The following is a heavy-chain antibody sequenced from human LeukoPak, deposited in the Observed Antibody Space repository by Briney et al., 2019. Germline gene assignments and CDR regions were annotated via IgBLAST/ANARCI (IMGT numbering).Heavy chain of an antibody. D-gene: IGHD6-13*01. CDR3: ARDQFRVAAAGTLVLALYY. V-gene: IGHV1-46*01. J-gene: IGHJ4*02. CDR1: GYTFTGYY. CDR2: INPSGGST. Sequence: ASVKVSCKASGYTFTGYYMHWVRQAPGQGLEWMGIINPSGGSTSYAQKFQGRVTMTRDTSTSTVYMELSSLRSEDTAVYYCARDQFRVAAAGTLVLALYYWGQGTLVTVSS.